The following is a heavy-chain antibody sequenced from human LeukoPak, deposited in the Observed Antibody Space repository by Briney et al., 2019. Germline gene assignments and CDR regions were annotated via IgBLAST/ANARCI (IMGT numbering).Heavy chain of an antibody. CDR1: GFTFSSYG. CDR3: AKDRYYYDSSGYFY. D-gene: IGHD3-22*01. J-gene: IGHJ4*02. CDR2: IRYDGSNK. Sequence: GGSLRLSCAASGFTFSSYGMHWVRQAPGKGLEGVAFIRYDGSNKYYADSVKGRFTISRDNSKNTLYLQMNSLRVEDTAVYYCAKDRYYYDSSGYFYWGQGTLVTVSS. V-gene: IGHV3-30*02.